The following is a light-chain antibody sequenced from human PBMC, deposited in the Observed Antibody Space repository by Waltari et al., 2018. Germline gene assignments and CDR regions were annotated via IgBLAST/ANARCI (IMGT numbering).Light chain of an antibody. V-gene: IGLV3-21*02. CDR3: QVWNNTTDHQAI. CDR1: NLESKS. J-gene: IGLJ2*01. Sequence: SYVLTQPPSVSVAPGQTARITCGGINLESKSVHWYQQKPGQAPVLVLYDDGDRPAGIPERFSGSKSGNTATLAITRVEAGDEADFYCQVWNNTTDHQAIFGGGSKLTVL. CDR2: DDG.